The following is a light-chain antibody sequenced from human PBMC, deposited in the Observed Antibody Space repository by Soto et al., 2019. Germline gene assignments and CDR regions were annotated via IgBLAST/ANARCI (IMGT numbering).Light chain of an antibody. Sequence: DIQMTQSASTLSASXXDRVTINCRASQSISVWLAWYQQKPGKAPXXLLFHASSLESGVPSRFSGSGSGTEFTLTISSLQSDDFATYYCQQYNTYPTFGQGTKVDI. V-gene: IGKV1-5*01. CDR1: QSISVW. CDR3: QQYNTYPT. J-gene: IGKJ1*01. CDR2: HAS.